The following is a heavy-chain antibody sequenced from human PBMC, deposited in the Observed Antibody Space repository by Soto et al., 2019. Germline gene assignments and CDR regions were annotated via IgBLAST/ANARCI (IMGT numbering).Heavy chain of an antibody. J-gene: IGHJ4*02. Sequence: SETLSLTCTFSGGSISSSSYYWGWIRQPPGKGLEWIGSIYYSGYTYYNPSLKSRVTISVDTSKNQFSLKLSSVTAADTAVYYCARYTGGKHDYWGQGTLVTVSS. V-gene: IGHV4-39*07. CDR3: ARYTGGKHDY. D-gene: IGHD2-8*02. CDR2: IYYSGYT. CDR1: GGSISSSSYY.